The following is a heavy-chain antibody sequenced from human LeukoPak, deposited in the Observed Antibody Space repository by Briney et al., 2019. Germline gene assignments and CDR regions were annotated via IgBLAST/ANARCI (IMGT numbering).Heavy chain of an antibody. CDR3: ARERRLLTVVTTNSGFDP. V-gene: IGHV1-18*01. D-gene: IGHD4-23*01. J-gene: IGHJ5*02. CDR1: GGTFSNYA. CDR2: ISAYNGNT. Sequence: EASVKVSCKASGGTFSNYAISWVRQAPGQGLEWMGWISAYNGNTNYAQKLQGRVTMTTDTSTSTAYMELRSLRSDDTAVYYCARERRLLTVVTTNSGFDPWGQGTLVTVSS.